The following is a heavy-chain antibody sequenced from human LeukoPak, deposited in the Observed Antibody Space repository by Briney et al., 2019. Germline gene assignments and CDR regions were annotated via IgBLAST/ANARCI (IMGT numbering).Heavy chain of an antibody. CDR2: INSDGSST. V-gene: IGHV3-74*01. D-gene: IGHD6-13*01. CDR1: GFTFSSYW. CDR3: ATNPPSSSWVY. J-gene: IGHJ4*02. Sequence: GGSLRLSCAASGFTFSSYWMHWVRQAPGKGLVWVSRINSDGSSTSYADSVKGRFTISRDNAKNTLYLRMNSLRAEATAVYYCATNPPSSSWVYWGQGTLVTVSS.